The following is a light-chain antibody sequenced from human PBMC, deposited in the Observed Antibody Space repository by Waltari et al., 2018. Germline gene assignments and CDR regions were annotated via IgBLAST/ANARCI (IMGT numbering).Light chain of an antibody. CDR1: SSDVGGYKY. CDR2: DVN. V-gene: IGLV2-14*03. Sequence: QSALTQPASVSGSPGQSITISCTGTSSDVGGYKYVSCYQQHPDKAPKLMLYDVNNRPSGVSNRFSGSKSGNTASLTISSLQAEDEADYYCSSYTSSTIPVFGTGTKVTVL. CDR3: SSYTSSTIPV. J-gene: IGLJ1*01.